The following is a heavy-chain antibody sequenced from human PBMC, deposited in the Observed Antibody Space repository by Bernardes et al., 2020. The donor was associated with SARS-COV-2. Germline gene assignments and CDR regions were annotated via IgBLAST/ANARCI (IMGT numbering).Heavy chain of an antibody. CDR3: ARQWISGTPDYYYFALDI. J-gene: IGHJ6*02. CDR2: IHQSGNT. Sequence: SETLSLTRVINGGSFGGYYWTWIRQPPGKGLEWIGEIHQSGNTNYNPSLKSRVSVSIDTSKNQFSLKLSSVTAADTAVYYCARQWISGTPDYYYFALDIWGQGTTVTVSS. D-gene: IGHD5-12*01. V-gene: IGHV4-34*01. CDR1: GGSFGGYY.